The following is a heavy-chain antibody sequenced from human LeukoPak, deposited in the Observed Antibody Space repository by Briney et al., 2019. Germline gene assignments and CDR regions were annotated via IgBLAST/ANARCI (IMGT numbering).Heavy chain of an antibody. CDR3: AKDDAWLQYEN. Sequence: GGSLRLSCAASGFTFNRYSMNWVRQAPGKGLEWVSSISSSSSYIYYADSVKGRFTISRDNSRNTVSLQMNYLRAEDTAIYYCAKDDAWLQYENWGQGILVTVSS. CDR2: ISSSSSYI. V-gene: IGHV3-21*04. D-gene: IGHD5-24*01. CDR1: GFTFNRYS. J-gene: IGHJ4*02.